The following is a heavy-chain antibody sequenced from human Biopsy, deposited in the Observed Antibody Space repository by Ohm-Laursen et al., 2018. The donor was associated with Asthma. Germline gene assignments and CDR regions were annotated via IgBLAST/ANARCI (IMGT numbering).Heavy chain of an antibody. D-gene: IGHD6-19*01. J-gene: IGHJ4*02. CDR3: ARGDSSGWSHYYFDY. CDR1: GFTVSRDH. V-gene: IGHV3-53*01. Sequence: SLRLSCSASGFTVSRDHMFWVRQAPGKGLEWVSVIYSGGTSHTADSVRGRFTISRDFSKNTLHLQMHSLRVGDTAVYYCARGDSSGWSHYYFDYWGQGTLVTVSS. CDR2: IYSGGTS.